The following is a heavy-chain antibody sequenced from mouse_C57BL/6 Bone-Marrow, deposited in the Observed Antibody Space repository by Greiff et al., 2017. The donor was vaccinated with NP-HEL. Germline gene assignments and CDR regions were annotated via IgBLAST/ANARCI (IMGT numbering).Heavy chain of an antibody. CDR3: ARERIYYGSSYWFAY. CDR1: GYTFTDYY. Sequence: VQLQQSGAELVRPGASVKLSCKASGYTFTDYYINWVKQRPGQGLEWIARIYPGSGNTYYNEKFKGKATLTAEKSSSTAYMQLSSLTSEDSAVYFCARERIYYGSSYWFAYWGQGTLVTVSA. CDR2: IYPGSGNT. J-gene: IGHJ3*01. V-gene: IGHV1-76*01. D-gene: IGHD1-1*01.